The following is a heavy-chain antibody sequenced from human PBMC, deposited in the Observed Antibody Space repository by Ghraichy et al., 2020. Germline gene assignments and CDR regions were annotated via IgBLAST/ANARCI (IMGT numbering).Heavy chain of an antibody. Sequence: GGSLRLSCAASGFTFSSYWMSWVRQAPGKGLEWVANIKQDGSEKYYVDSVKGRFTISRDNAKNSLYLQMNSLRAEDTAVYYCARKNYVGFGELLGYYYYYYYMDVWGKGTTVTVSS. V-gene: IGHV3-7*01. J-gene: IGHJ6*03. CDR2: IKQDGSEK. CDR3: ARKNYVGFGELLGYYYYYYYMDV. CDR1: GFTFSSYW. D-gene: IGHD3-10*01.